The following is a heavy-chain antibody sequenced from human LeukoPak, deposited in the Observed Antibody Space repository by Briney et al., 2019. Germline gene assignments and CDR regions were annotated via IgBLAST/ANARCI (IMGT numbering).Heavy chain of an antibody. J-gene: IGHJ4*02. CDR2: ISYDGSNK. CDR3: AKDGRPGSGWYYFDC. Sequence: PGGSLRLSCAASGFTFSSYGMHWVRQAPGKGLEWVAVISYDGSNKYYADSVKGRFTISRDNSKNTLYLQMNSLRAENTAVYYCAKDGRPGSGWYYFDCWGQGTLVTVSS. CDR1: GFTFSSYG. V-gene: IGHV3-30*18. D-gene: IGHD6-19*01.